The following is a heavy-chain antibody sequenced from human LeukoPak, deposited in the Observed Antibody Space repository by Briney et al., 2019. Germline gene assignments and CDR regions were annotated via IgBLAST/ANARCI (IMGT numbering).Heavy chain of an antibody. J-gene: IGHJ4*02. D-gene: IGHD3-22*01. Sequence: GGSLRLSCAASGFTFSSYRMSWVRQAPGKGLEWVANINQDGSEKYYVDSVKGRFSISRDNAKSSLYLQMNTLRADDTAVYYCARDRALYDSRRGYYYTEDDYWGQGTLVTVSS. V-gene: IGHV3-7*01. CDR1: GFTFSSYR. CDR2: INQDGSEK. CDR3: ARDRALYDSRRGYYYTEDDY.